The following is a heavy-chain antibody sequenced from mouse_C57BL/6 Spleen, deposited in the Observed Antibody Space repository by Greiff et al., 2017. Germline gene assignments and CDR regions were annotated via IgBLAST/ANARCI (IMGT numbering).Heavy chain of an antibody. D-gene: IGHD3-3*01. J-gene: IGHJ4*01. Sequence: QVQLKQPGAELVMPGASVKLSCKASGYTFTSYWMHWVKQRPGQGLEWIGEIDPSDSYTNYNQKFKGKSTLTVDKSSSTAYMQLSSLTSEDSAVYYCAREGTEHYYAMDYWGQGTSVTVSS. CDR2: IDPSDSYT. CDR3: AREGTEHYYAMDY. CDR1: GYTFTSYW. V-gene: IGHV1-69*01.